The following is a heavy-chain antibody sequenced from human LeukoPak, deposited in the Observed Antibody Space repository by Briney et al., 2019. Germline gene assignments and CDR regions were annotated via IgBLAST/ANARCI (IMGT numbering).Heavy chain of an antibody. D-gene: IGHD4-17*01. V-gene: IGHV3-23*01. Sequence: GGSLRLSCAASGFTFSSYAMSWVRQAPGKGLEWVSAISGSGGSTYCADSVKGRFTISRDNSKNTLYLQMNSLRAEDTAVYYCAKHDYGGNSYYYYGMDVWGQGTTVTVSS. CDR2: ISGSGGST. J-gene: IGHJ6*02. CDR3: AKHDYGGNSYYYYGMDV. CDR1: GFTFSSYA.